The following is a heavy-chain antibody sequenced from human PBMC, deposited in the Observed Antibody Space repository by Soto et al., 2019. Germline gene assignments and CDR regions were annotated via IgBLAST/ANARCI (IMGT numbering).Heavy chain of an antibody. J-gene: IGHJ4*02. D-gene: IGHD3-22*01. V-gene: IGHV2-26*02. CDR1: GYSFNDIRMG. CDR2: VFSDDTK. CDR3: ARIRSAGGYYFDS. Sequence: QVTLKESGPVLVNPTETLTLTCVVSGYSFNDIRMGVSWIRQPPGKPLEWLADVFSDDTKFYSTSLKARLTISQDSSKSQVVLHMTNTTPVDTATYYCARIRSAGGYYFDSWGPGILVAVTS.